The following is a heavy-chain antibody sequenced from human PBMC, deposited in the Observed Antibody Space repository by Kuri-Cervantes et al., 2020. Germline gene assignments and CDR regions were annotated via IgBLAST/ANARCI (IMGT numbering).Heavy chain of an antibody. D-gene: IGHD6-13*01. CDR3: ARVDWSQIAAAGTEYYYYYMDV. CDR1: GGSISTYY. J-gene: IGHJ6*03. Sequence: ESLKISCTVSGGSISTYYWSWLRQPAGKGLEWIGRVYTSGSTNYNPSLMSRVTISLDKSKNQFSLKLSSVTAADTAVYYCARVDWSQIAAAGTEYYYYYMDVWGKGTTVTVSS. CDR2: VYTSGST. V-gene: IGHV4-4*07.